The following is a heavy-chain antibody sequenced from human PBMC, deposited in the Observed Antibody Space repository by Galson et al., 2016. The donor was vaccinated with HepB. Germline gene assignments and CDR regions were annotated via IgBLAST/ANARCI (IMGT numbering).Heavy chain of an antibody. Sequence: SVKVSCKASGYTFTTYGMHWVRQAPGQRLEWLGWINAANGNTRYSESSQGSVTIPRDTPASTAYMELSSLRSEDTAVYYGARHRGGGSGPPRLWGGVRYYFDSWGQGTLVTVSS. CDR3: ARHRGGGSGPPRLWGGVRYYFDS. CDR1: GYTFTTYG. J-gene: IGHJ4*02. CDR2: INAANGNT. V-gene: IGHV1-3*01. D-gene: IGHD2-21*01.